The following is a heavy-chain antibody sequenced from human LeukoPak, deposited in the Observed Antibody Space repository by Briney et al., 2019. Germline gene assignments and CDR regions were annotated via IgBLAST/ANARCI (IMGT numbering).Heavy chain of an antibody. CDR2: IYTSGST. CDR3: ARDMTTVVHYYYYYYMDV. J-gene: IGHJ6*03. D-gene: IGHD4-23*01. Sequence: NTSETLSLTCTVSGGSISSYYWSWIRQPAGKGLEWIGRIYTSGSTNYNPSLKSRVTMSVDTSKNQFSLKLSSVTAAGTAVYYCARDMTTVVHYYYYYYMDVWGKGTTVTVSS. CDR1: GGSISSYY. V-gene: IGHV4-4*07.